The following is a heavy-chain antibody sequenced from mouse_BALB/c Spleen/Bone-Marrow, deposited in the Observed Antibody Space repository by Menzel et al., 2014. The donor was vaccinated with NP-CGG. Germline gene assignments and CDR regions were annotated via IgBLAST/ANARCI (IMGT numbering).Heavy chain of an antibody. CDR3: ARKDRLGGAMDY. V-gene: IGHV1S34*01. D-gene: IGHD3-2*01. CDR1: GYSFTEYY. Sequence: LVKTGASVKISCKTSGYSFTEYYILWVKQSHGKSLEWIGYISCYNGATSYNQKFKDKATFTIDTSSSTAYMQLNSLTSEDSAVYYCARKDRLGGAMDYWGQGTSVTVSS. CDR2: ISCYNGAT. J-gene: IGHJ4*01.